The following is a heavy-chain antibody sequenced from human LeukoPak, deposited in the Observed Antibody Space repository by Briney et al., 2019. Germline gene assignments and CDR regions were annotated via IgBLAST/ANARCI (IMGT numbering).Heavy chain of an antibody. J-gene: IGHJ5*02. Sequence: SETLSLTCAVYGGSFSGYYWSWIRQPPGKGLEWIGEINHSGSTNYNPSLKSRVTISVDTSKNQFSLKLSSVTAADTAVYYCARARSAAGYNWFDPWGQGTLVTVSS. CDR3: ARARSAAGYNWFDP. D-gene: IGHD6-13*01. CDR2: INHSGST. V-gene: IGHV4-34*01. CDR1: GGSFSGYY.